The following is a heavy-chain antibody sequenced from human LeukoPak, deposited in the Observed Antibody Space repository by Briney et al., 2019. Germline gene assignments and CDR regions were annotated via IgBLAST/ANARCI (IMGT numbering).Heavy chain of an antibody. V-gene: IGHV3-23*01. Sequence: GGSLRLSCAASEFTFSNYAMSWVRQAPGKGLEWVSTISGRGDSTYYADSVKGRFTISRDNSRNTLYLQMASLGADDTAVYYCAKETYYDFWSALDYWGQGTLVTVSS. CDR1: EFTFSNYA. CDR2: ISGRGDST. D-gene: IGHD3-3*01. J-gene: IGHJ4*02. CDR3: AKETYYDFWSALDY.